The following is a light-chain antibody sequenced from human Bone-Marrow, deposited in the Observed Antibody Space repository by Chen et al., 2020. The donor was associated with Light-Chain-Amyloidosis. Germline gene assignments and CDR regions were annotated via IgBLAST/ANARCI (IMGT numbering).Light chain of an antibody. Sequence: SYVLTQPSSVSAAPGQTATIAWGGNNIGSTSVHWYQQTPGQAPLLVVYDDRDRPSGIPERLSGSNSGNTAPLTISRVAAEDGADYYCQVWDRSSDRPVFGGGPKLTVL. CDR3: QVWDRSSDRPV. J-gene: IGLJ3*02. CDR1: NIGSTS. CDR2: DDR. V-gene: IGLV3-21*02.